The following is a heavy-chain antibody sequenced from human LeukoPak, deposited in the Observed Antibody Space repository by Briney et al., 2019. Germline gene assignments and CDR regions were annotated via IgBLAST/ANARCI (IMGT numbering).Heavy chain of an antibody. CDR1: GFTFSSYG. V-gene: IGHV3-20*04. D-gene: IGHD1-14*01. Sequence: GGSLRLSCAASGFTFSSYGMHWVRQAPGKGLEWVSGINWNGGSTGYADSVKGRFTISRDNAKNSLYLQMNSLRAEDTALYYCVRDGYKAFDIWGQGTMVTVSS. CDR2: INWNGGST. CDR3: VRDGYKAFDI. J-gene: IGHJ3*02.